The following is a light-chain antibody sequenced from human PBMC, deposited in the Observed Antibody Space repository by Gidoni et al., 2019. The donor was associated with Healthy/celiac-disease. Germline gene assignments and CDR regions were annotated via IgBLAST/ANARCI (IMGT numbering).Light chain of an antibody. J-gene: IGLJ2*01. CDR2: DVS. V-gene: IGLV2-11*01. CDR1: SSDVGGYNY. CDR3: CSYAGSSL. Sequence: QSSLTPPRSVSGSPGQSVTISCTGTSSDVGGYNYVSWYQQHPGKAPKLMIYDVSKRPSGVPDRFSGSKSGNTASLTISGLQAEDEADYYCCSYAGSSLFGGGTKLTVL.